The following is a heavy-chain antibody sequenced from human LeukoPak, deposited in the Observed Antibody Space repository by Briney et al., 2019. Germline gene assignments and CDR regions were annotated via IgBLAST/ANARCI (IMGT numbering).Heavy chain of an antibody. J-gene: IGHJ4*02. CDR1: GYTFTSYG. V-gene: IGHV1-18*01. D-gene: IGHD2-15*01. CDR3: ARGSLGYCSGGSCYSDY. CDR2: ISAYNGNT. Sequence: ASVKVSCKASGYTFTSYGISWVRQAPGQGLEWMGWISAYNGNTNYAQKLQGRVTMTTDTSTSTAYMELRSLRSDDTAVYYCARGSLGYCSGGSCYSDYWGQGTLVTVSS.